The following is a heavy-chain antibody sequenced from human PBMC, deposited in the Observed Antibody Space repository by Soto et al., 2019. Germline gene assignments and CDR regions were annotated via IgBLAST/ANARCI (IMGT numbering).Heavy chain of an antibody. CDR1: GFTFSSSA. Sequence: EVQLLESGGGLVQPGGSLRLSCAASGFTFSSSAMSWVRQAPGKGLEWVSVISGSGDYTYYADSVKGRFTISRDNSKNTLYLQMDSLRAEDTAVYYCAKGGYFCSGSRRFDPWGQGTLVTVSS. V-gene: IGHV3-23*01. CDR3: AKGGYFCSGSRRFDP. D-gene: IGHD3-10*01. CDR2: ISGSGDYT. J-gene: IGHJ5*02.